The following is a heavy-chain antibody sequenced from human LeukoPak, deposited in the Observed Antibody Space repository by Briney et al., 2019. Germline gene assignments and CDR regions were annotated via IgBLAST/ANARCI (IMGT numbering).Heavy chain of an antibody. Sequence: PGGSLRLSCAASGFTFSNHWMHWVRQAPGKGLVWVSRINSDGSNTVYADSVTGRFTISKDNAKNSPYLQMNSLRAEDTAVYYCVREMYSYDSSYYYVRWFDSWGQGTLVAVSS. CDR2: INSDGSNT. V-gene: IGHV3-74*01. J-gene: IGHJ5*01. D-gene: IGHD3-22*01. CDR3: VREMYSYDSSYYYVRWFDS. CDR1: GFTFSNHW.